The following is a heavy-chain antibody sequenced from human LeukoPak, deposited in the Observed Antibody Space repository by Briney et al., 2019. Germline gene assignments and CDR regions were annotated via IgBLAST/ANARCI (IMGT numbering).Heavy chain of an antibody. CDR2: IRSKAHGGTI. V-gene: IGHV3-49*03. J-gene: IGHJ4*02. CDR3: TRNPYYDFCCFDY. Sequence: GGSLRLSCTASGFTFGDYGMSWFRQAPGKGPEWVSFIRSKAHGGTIEYAASVEGRFTISRDDSKSIAYLQMNSLKTEDTAVYYCTRNPYYDFCCFDYWGQGTLVTVSS. CDR1: GFTFGDYG. D-gene: IGHD3-3*01.